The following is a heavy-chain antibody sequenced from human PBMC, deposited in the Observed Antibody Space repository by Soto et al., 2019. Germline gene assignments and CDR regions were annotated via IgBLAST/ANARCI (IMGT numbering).Heavy chain of an antibody. V-gene: IGHV3-9*01. CDR1: GFTFDDYA. Sequence: EVQLVESGGGLVQPGRSLRLSCAASGFTFDDYAMHWVRQAPGKGLEWVSGISWNSGSIGYADSVKGRFTISRDNAKNSLYLEMNSLRAEDTALYYCAKWGFCSGYYTDWYFGLWGRGTLVTVSS. J-gene: IGHJ2*01. CDR3: AKWGFCSGYYTDWYFGL. CDR2: ISWNSGSI. D-gene: IGHD3-3*01.